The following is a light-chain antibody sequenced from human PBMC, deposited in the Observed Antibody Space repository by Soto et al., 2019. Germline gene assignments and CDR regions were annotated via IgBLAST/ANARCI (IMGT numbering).Light chain of an antibody. Sequence: DIQMSQSPSSLSASVGDSVTITCRASQTIKNYLNWYQQKPGRAPNLLIYSASTLHSGVPSRFSGTKSATDFTLTITSLQPEDFATYYCQQFYSAPITFGQGTLEIK. J-gene: IGKJ5*01. CDR3: QQFYSAPIT. CDR2: SAS. CDR1: QTIKNY. V-gene: IGKV1-39*01.